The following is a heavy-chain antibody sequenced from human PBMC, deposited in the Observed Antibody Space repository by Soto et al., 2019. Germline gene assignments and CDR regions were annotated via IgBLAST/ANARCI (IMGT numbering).Heavy chain of an antibody. CDR2: ISYDGSNK. Sequence: GGSLRLSCAASGFTFSSYGMHWVRQAPGKGLEWVAVISYDGSNKYYADSVKGRFTISRDNSKNTLYLQMNSLRAEDTAVYYCAKDNIDYGNYYYYGMDVWGQGTTVTVSS. CDR1: GFTFSSYG. J-gene: IGHJ6*02. D-gene: IGHD4-17*01. CDR3: AKDNIDYGNYYYYGMDV. V-gene: IGHV3-30*18.